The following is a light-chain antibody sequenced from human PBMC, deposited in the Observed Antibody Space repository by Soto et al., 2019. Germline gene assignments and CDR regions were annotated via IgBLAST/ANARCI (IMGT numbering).Light chain of an antibody. CDR3: QPYNSYLLT. J-gene: IGKJ4*01. Sequence: DIQMTQSPSTLSASVGDRVTITFRASQSISSWLAWYQQKPGKAPKLLVYDASSLESGGPSRLGGSGSGTEFTLTISSLQPDDFATYYCQPYNSYLLTFGGGNKVEIK. V-gene: IGKV1-5*01. CDR2: DAS. CDR1: QSISSW.